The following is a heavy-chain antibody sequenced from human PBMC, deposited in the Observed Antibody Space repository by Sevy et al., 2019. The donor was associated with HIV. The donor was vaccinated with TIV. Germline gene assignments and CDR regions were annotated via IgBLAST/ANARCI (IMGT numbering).Heavy chain of an antibody. V-gene: IGHV1-69*13. CDR2: IIPIFGTP. Sequence: ASVKVSCKASGDTFSTYGLSWVRQAPGQGLEWMGGIIPIFGTPNYAQTFQGRVTITADESASTAYMELCSLRSEDTALYYCAREGGVATTGDHDAFDIWGHGTLVTVSS. D-gene: IGHD7-27*01. CDR3: AREGGVATTGDHDAFDI. J-gene: IGHJ3*02. CDR1: GDTFSTYG.